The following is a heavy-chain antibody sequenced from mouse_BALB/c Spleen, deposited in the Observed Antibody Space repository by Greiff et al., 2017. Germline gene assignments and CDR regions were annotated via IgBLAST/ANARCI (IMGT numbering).Heavy chain of an antibody. V-gene: IGHV1-80*01. CDR3: ARDGSSLYAMDY. J-gene: IGHJ4*01. CDR2: IYPGDGDT. CDR1: GYAFSSYW. Sequence: QVQLQQSGAELVRPGSSVKISCKASGYAFSSYWMNWVKQRPGQGLEWIGQIYPGDGDTNYNGKFKGKATLTADKSSSTAYMQLSSLTSEDSAVYFCARDGSSLYAMDYWGQGTSVTVSS. D-gene: IGHD1-1*01.